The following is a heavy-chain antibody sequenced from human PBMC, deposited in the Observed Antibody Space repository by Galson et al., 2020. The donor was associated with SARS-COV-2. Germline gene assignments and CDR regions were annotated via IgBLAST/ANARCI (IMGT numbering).Heavy chain of an antibody. CDR2: IYHSGST. CDR1: GGSISSDNW. J-gene: IGHJ5*02. D-gene: IGHD1-26*01. Sequence: SETLSLTCAVSGGSISSDNWWSWVRQPPGKGLEWIGEIYHSGSTNYNPSLKSRITISTNKSKNQVSLKLSSVTAADTAVYYCARPRGGAWFDPWGQGTLVTVSS. CDR3: ARPRGGAWFDP. V-gene: IGHV4-4*02.